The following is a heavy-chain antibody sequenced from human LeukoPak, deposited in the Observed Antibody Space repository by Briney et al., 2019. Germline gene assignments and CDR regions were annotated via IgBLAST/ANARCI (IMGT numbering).Heavy chain of an antibody. D-gene: IGHD1-14*01. CDR1: GFTFSDYG. CDR3: ARGRDRAEFFFDY. V-gene: IGHV3-33*01. J-gene: IGHJ4*02. Sequence: GGSLRLTCTASGFTFSDYGMHWVRQAPGKGLEWVAIIWYDGYNKYYADSVRRRFTISRDNSKNTVYVQMNNLRAEDTAVYYCARGRDRAEFFFDYWGQGTLVTVSS. CDR2: IWYDGYNK.